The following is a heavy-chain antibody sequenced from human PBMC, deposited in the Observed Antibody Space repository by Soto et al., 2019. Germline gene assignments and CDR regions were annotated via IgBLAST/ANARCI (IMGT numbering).Heavy chain of an antibody. CDR2: IIPIFGTA. Sequence: SVKVSCKASGGTFSSYAISWVGQAPGQGLEWMGGIIPIFGTANYAQKFQGRVTITADKSTSTAYMELSSLRSEDTAVYYCAREGDYDSSGYYYYGMDVWGQGTTVTVSS. D-gene: IGHD3-22*01. CDR3: AREGDYDSSGYYYYGMDV. J-gene: IGHJ6*02. CDR1: GGTFSSYA. V-gene: IGHV1-69*06.